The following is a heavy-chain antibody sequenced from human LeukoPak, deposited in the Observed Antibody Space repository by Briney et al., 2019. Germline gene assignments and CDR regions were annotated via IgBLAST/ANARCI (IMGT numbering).Heavy chain of an antibody. CDR2: IYPGDSDT. CDR1: GYSFTSYW. D-gene: IGHD3-22*01. Sequence: GESLKISCKGSGYSFTSYWIGWVRQMPGKGLEWMGIIYPGDSDTRYSPSFQGQVTISADKSISTAYLQWSSLKASDTAMYYCARHVLFGHRYYYDSSGYPQHYNAFDIWGQGTMVTVS. V-gene: IGHV5-51*01. CDR3: ARHVLFGHRYYYDSSGYPQHYNAFDI. J-gene: IGHJ3*02.